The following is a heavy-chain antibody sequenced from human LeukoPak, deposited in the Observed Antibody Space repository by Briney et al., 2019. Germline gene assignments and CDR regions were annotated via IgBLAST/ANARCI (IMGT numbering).Heavy chain of an antibody. V-gene: IGHV1-3*01. CDR2: ISAGNGNT. D-gene: IGHD3-22*01. CDR3: ARQSYYDSSGYYYYNWFDP. CDR1: GCTFTSYA. J-gene: IGHJ5*02. Sequence: EASVKVSCKASGCTFTSYAIHWVRQAPGQRLEWMGWISAGNGNTKYSQNFQGRVTISADKSISTAYLQWSSLKASDTAMYYCARQSYYDSSGYYYYNWFDPWGQGTLVTVSS.